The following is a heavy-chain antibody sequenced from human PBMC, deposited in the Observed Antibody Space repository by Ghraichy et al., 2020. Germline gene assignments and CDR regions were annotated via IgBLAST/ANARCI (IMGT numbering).Heavy chain of an antibody. V-gene: IGHV4-34*01. CDR2: INHSGST. D-gene: IGHD3-16*02. CDR1: GGSFSGYY. Sequence: SETLSLTCAVYGGSFSGYYWSWIRQPPGKGLEWIGEINHSGSTNYNPSLKSRVTISVDTSKNQFSLKLSSVTAADTAVYYCARRGRLDYVWGSYRYRPPYYFDYWGQGTLVTVSS. J-gene: IGHJ4*02. CDR3: ARRGRLDYVWGSYRYRPPYYFDY.